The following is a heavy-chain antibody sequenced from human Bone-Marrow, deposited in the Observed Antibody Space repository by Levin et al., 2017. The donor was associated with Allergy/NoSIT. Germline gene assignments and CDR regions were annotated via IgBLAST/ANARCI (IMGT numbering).Heavy chain of an antibody. CDR2: INHSGST. J-gene: IGHJ4*02. CDR1: GGSFSGYY. D-gene: IGHD2-15*01. CDR3: ARVNIVVVVAATPGFDY. Sequence: TSSETLSLTCAVYGGSFSGYYWSWIRQPPGKGLEWIGEINHSGSTNYNPSLKSRVTISVDTSKNQFSLKLSSVTAADTAVYYCARVNIVVVVAATPGFDYWGQGTLVTVSS. V-gene: IGHV4-34*01.